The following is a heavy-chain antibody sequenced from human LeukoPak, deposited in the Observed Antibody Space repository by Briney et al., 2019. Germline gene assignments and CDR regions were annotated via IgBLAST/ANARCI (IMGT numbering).Heavy chain of an antibody. J-gene: IGHJ4*02. CDR2: IYYSGST. D-gene: IGHD6-13*01. CDR3: ARSQQLIRTFDS. Sequence: SETVSLTCTVSGGSISSYYWSWIRQPPGKGLEWIGYIYYSGSTNYNPSLKSRVTISVDTSKNQFSLKLTSVTAADTAVYYCARSQQLIRTFDSWGQGTLVTVSS. V-gene: IGHV4-59*01. CDR1: GGSISSYY.